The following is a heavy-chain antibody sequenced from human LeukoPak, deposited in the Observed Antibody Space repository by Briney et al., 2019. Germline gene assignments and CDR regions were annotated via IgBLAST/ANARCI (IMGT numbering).Heavy chain of an antibody. Sequence: SETLSLTCTVSGGSISSSNYFWAWIRHPPGNGLEWIGNIHYSGRTYYNPSLKSRVTISLDTSENQFSLKLNSVTAADTAVYYCARHGVNQNYDYWGRGTLVAVSS. V-gene: IGHV4-39*01. CDR3: ARHGVNQNYDY. D-gene: IGHD2-21*01. J-gene: IGHJ4*02. CDR2: IHYSGRT. CDR1: GGSISSSNYF.